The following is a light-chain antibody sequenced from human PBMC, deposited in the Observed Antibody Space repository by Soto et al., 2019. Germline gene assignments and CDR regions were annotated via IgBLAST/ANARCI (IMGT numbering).Light chain of an antibody. J-gene: IGKJ3*01. CDR3: QNFGDAPFT. CDR1: ESISSHY. Sequence: EVVLMQSPDTLSLSPGERATLSCRASESISSHYIAWYQHNPGQAPRLLIFGASTRATASPVRFSGSWSGTDFTLTLSRLEPKDFAMSDCQNFGDAPFTFGPGTTGDIK. V-gene: IGKV3-20*01. CDR2: GAS.